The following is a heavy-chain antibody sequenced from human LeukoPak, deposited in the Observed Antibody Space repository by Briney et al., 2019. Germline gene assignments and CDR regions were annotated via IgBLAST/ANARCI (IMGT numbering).Heavy chain of an antibody. CDR2: IYHSGST. CDR3: ARQIAVAFDY. V-gene: IGHV4-38-2*01. J-gene: IGHJ4*02. Sequence: SETLSPTCAVSGYSISSGYYWGWIRQPPGKGLEWIGSIYHSGSTYYNPSLKSRVTISVDTSKNQFSLKLSSVTAADTAVYYCARQIAVAFDYWGQGTLVTVSS. D-gene: IGHD6-19*01. CDR1: GYSISSGYY.